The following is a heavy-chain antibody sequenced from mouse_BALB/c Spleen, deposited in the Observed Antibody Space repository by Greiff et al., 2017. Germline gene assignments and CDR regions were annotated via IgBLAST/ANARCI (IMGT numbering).Heavy chain of an antibody. CDR3: ARYYGSSWDYFDY. J-gene: IGHJ2*01. CDR2: ISSGSSTI. Sequence: EVKLVESGGGLVQPGGSRKLSCAASGFTFSSFGMHWVRQAPEKGLEWVAYISSGSSTIYYADTVKGRFTISRDNPKNTLFLQMTSLRSEDTAMYYCARYYGSSWDYFDYWGQGTTLTVSS. V-gene: IGHV5-17*02. CDR1: GFTFSSFG. D-gene: IGHD1-1*01.